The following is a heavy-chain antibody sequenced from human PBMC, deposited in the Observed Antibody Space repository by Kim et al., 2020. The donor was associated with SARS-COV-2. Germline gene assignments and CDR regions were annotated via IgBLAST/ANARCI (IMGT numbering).Heavy chain of an antibody. V-gene: IGHV3-30-3*01. CDR3: AKRTYSGGTRDFDL. Sequence: GGSLRLSCAASGFLFSSFAMHWVRRAPGKGLEWVAVISGDGSSKNYADSVKGRLTISRDDSKNTLYLQMNSLTAEDTAMYYCAKRTYSGGTRDFDLWGQGTLVTVSS. CDR1: GFLFSSFA. CDR2: ISGDGSSK. D-gene: IGHD2-15*01. J-gene: IGHJ4*02.